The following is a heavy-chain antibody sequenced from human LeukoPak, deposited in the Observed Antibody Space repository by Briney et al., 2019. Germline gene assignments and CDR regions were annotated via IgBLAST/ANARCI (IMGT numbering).Heavy chain of an antibody. Sequence: ASVKVSCKASGGTFSSYAISWVRQAPGQGLEWMGRIIPILGIANYAQKFQGRVTITADKSTSTAYMELSSLRSGDTAVYYCARNYYDSSGPVDYWGQGTLVTVSS. CDR1: GGTFSSYA. J-gene: IGHJ4*02. CDR2: IIPILGIA. D-gene: IGHD3-22*01. CDR3: ARNYYDSSGPVDY. V-gene: IGHV1-69*04.